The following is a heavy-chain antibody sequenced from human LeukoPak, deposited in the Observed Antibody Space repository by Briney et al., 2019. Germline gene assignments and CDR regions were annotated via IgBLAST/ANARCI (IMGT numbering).Heavy chain of an antibody. J-gene: IGHJ4*02. Sequence: PGGSLRLSCAASGFTFSSHWMSWVRQAPGKGLEWVANINQGGNDRNYVDSVKGRFTISRDNAQNSLYLQMDSLRVEDTAMYYCARDGHWCRDYWGQGTLVTVSS. CDR2: INQGGNDR. V-gene: IGHV3-7*01. CDR1: GFTFSSHW. CDR3: ARDGHWCRDY. D-gene: IGHD2-8*02.